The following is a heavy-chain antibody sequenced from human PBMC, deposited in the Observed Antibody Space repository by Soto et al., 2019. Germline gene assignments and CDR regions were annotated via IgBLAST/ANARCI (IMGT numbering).Heavy chain of an antibody. V-gene: IGHV3-30-3*01. CDR1: GFTFSSYA. CDR2: ISYDGSNK. J-gene: IGHJ6*02. CDR3: ARAPVDTASYYYYYGMDV. D-gene: IGHD5-18*01. Sequence: HPGGSLRLSCAASGFTFSSYAMHWVRQAPGKGLEWVAVISYDGSNKYYADSVKGRFTISRDNSKNTLYLQMNSLRAEDTAVYYCARAPVDTASYYYYYGMDVWGQGTTVTVSS.